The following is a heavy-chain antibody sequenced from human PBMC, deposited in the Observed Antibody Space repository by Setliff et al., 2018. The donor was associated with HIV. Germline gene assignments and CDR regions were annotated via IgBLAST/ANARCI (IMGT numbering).Heavy chain of an antibody. J-gene: IGHJ4*01. Sequence: LSITCAVYGGSFSAYHWSWIRQTPGKGLEWLGEINHSGSTAYNLALESRVSMSIDTSKNQFSLKLTSVTAADTAIYYCARGRDYTGSWFRPFYLDFWGHGNLVTVSS. CDR3: ARGRDYTGSWFRPFYLDF. CDR2: INHSGST. D-gene: IGHD3-3*01. CDR1: GGSFSAYH. V-gene: IGHV4-34*01.